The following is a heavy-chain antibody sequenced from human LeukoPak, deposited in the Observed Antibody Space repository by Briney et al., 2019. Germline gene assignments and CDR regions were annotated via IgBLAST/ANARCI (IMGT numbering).Heavy chain of an antibody. CDR1: GFTFSSYW. V-gene: IGHV3-74*01. J-gene: IGHJ4*02. D-gene: IGHD1-26*01. Sequence: GGSLRLSCAASGFTFSSYWMHWVRQAPGKGLVRVSRINTDGSSTNYADSVKGRFTVSRDNAKNTLYLQMNSLRAEDTAVYYCATGRGTPLGFWGQGALVTVSS. CDR3: ATGRGTPLGF. CDR2: INTDGSST.